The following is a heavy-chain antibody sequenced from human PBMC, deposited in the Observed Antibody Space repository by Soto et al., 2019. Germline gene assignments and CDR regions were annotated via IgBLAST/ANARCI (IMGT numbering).Heavy chain of an antibody. J-gene: IGHJ4*02. CDR2: ISANDGNT. CDR1: GCTFSSYG. CDR3: ARDPKFRYCSGGSCYEPYFDY. Sequence: EASVKVSCKASGCTFSSYGISWVRQAPGQGLEWMGWISANDGNTNYAQKLQGRVTMTTDTSTSTAYMELRSLRSDDTAVYYCARDPKFRYCSGGSCYEPYFDYWGQGTLVTVSS. V-gene: IGHV1-18*01. D-gene: IGHD2-15*01.